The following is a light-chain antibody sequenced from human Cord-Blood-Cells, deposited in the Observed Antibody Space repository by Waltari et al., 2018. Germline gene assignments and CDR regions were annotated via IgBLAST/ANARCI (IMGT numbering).Light chain of an antibody. J-gene: IGLJ2*01. CDR3: SSYTSSSTLVV. CDR2: DVS. V-gene: IGLV2-14*01. Sequence: QSALTQPASVSGSPGQSIPISCTGTSSDVGGYNYVSWYQQHPGKAPKLMSYDVSNRPSGVSNRFSRSKSGNTASLTISGLQAEDEADYYCSSYTSSSTLVVFGGGTKLTVL. CDR1: SSDVGGYNY.